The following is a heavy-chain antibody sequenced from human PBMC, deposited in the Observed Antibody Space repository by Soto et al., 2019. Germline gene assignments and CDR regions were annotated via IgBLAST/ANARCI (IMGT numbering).Heavy chain of an antibody. CDR2: ISYEGSNK. V-gene: IGHV3-30*18. J-gene: IGHJ4*02. CDR3: AKAGGPYYYGSGSYFVY. CDR1: GFTFSSYG. D-gene: IGHD3-10*01. Sequence: QVQLVESGGGVVQPGRSLRLSCAASGFTFSSYGMHWVRQAPGKGLEWVAVISYEGSNKYYADSVKGRFTISRDNSKNTLYLEMNSLRAEDTAVYYCAKAGGPYYYGSGSYFVYWGQGTLVTVSS.